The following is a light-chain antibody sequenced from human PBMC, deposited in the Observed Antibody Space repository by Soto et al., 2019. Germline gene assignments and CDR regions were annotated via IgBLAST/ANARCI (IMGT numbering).Light chain of an antibody. CDR2: GAS. V-gene: IGKV3-15*01. Sequence: EVVMRQTPATLSVSPGERATLSCRASQSVSSNLAWYQQKPGQAPRLLIYGASSRATGVPARFSGSGSGTEFTLTISSLQSEDFAVYYCQHYNNWTPWTFGQGTKVEIK. J-gene: IGKJ1*01. CDR1: QSVSSN. CDR3: QHYNNWTPWT.